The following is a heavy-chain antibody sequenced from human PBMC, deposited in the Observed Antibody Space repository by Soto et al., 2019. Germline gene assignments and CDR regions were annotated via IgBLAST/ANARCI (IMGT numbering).Heavy chain of an antibody. CDR2: ISSSGTII. J-gene: IGHJ4*02. Sequence: PGGSLRLSCVASEFTFSRYEMNWVRQAPGKGLEWVSYISSSGTIIYYTDSVKGRFTISRDNAKKSLYLQMNSLRAEDTAVYYCVRFGGAAAGAEDYWGQGTLVTVAS. D-gene: IGHD6-13*01. CDR3: VRFGGAAAGAEDY. CDR1: EFTFSRYE. V-gene: IGHV3-48*03.